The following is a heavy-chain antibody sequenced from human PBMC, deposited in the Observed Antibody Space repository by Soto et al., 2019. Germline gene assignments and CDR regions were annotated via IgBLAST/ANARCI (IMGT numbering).Heavy chain of an antibody. D-gene: IGHD3-3*01. CDR2: IYYSGST. CDR3: ARFFYDFWSGYTPHDACDI. Sequence: PSETLSLTCTVSGGSISSSSYYWGWIRQPPGKGLEWIGSIYYSGSTYYNPSLKSRVTISVDTSKNQFSLKLSSVTAADTAVYYCARFFYDFWSGYTPHDACDIWGQGTMVTV. CDR1: GGSISSSSYY. V-gene: IGHV4-39*01. J-gene: IGHJ3*02.